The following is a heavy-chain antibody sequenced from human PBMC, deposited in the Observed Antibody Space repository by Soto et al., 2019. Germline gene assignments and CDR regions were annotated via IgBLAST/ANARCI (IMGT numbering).Heavy chain of an antibody. V-gene: IGHV3-23*01. Sequence: GGALRLSCAASGFTFSSYAMTWVRQAPGKGLEWVSGVSGSGDSTYYADSVKGRFTISRDNSKNTLYLQMNSLRAEDTAAYYCARRGHYDFWSGYPFDYWGQGTLVTVSS. CDR2: VSGSGDST. D-gene: IGHD3-3*01. CDR3: ARRGHYDFWSGYPFDY. J-gene: IGHJ4*02. CDR1: GFTFSSYA.